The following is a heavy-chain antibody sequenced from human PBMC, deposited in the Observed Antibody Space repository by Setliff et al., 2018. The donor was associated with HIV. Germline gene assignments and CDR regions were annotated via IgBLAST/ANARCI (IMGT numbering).Heavy chain of an antibody. V-gene: IGHV4-61*02. CDR2: VYTSGSP. CDR1: GGSISSGSYY. Sequence: SETLSLTCTASGGSISSGSYYWSWIRQPAGKGLEWIGRVYTSGSPNYNPSLKSRVSISIDTSKNQFSLKLSSVTAADTAVYYCATYESSWREPAPTWGQGTLVTVSS. D-gene: IGHD2-2*01. CDR3: ATYESSWREPAPT. J-gene: IGHJ5*02.